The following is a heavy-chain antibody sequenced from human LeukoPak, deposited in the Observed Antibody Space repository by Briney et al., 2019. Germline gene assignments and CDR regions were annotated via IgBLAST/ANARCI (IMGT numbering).Heavy chain of an antibody. J-gene: IGHJ5*02. CDR3: ARGDYHSGSYYSPSWFDP. CDR1: GFTFSTYE. V-gene: IGHV3-48*03. Sequence: GGSLRLSCAASGFTFSTYEMNWVRQAPGQGLEWVSYISSSGTTIYYADSVKGRFTISRDNAKNSLYLQMNSLRAEDTAAYYCARGDYHSGSYYSPSWFDPWGQGTLVIVSS. CDR2: ISSSGTTI. D-gene: IGHD3-10*01.